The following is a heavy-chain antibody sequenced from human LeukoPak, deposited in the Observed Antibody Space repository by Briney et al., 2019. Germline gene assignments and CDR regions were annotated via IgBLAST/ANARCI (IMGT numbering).Heavy chain of an antibody. CDR1: GYSFTASY. V-gene: IGHV1-46*01. CDR2: INPSGGST. Sequence: ASVKVSCKASGYSFTASYMHWVRQAPGQGLEWMGIINPSGGSTSYAQKFQGRVTMTRDTSTSTVYMELSSLRSEDTAVYYCAREGRNREWFDPWGQGTLVTVSS. CDR3: AREGRNREWFDP. J-gene: IGHJ5*02.